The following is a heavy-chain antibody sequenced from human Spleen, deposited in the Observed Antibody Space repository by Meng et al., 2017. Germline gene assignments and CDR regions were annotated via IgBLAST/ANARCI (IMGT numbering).Heavy chain of an antibody. CDR2: VYTSGST. CDR3: ARGPGYDYFDY. Sequence: SETLSPTCTVSGGSVSSVSYYWSWTRQPAGRGLEWIGRVYTSGSTNYKPSLKSPLTISIDTSKNQFSLRLSSVTATDTAVYYCARGPGYDYFDYWGQGTLVTVSS. V-gene: IGHV4-61*02. J-gene: IGHJ4*02. CDR1: GGSVSSVSYY. D-gene: IGHD3-3*01.